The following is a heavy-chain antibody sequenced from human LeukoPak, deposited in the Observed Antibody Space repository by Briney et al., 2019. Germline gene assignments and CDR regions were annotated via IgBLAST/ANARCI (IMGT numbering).Heavy chain of an antibody. CDR1: GGSISSYY. J-gene: IGHJ4*02. CDR3: ATVGKVHSHY. CDR2: ISSSSSYI. V-gene: IGHV3-21*01. D-gene: IGHD1-1*01. Sequence: ETLSLTCTVSGGSISSYYWSWIRQPPGKGLEWVSSISSSSSYIYYADSVKGRFTISRDNAKNSLYLQMNSLRAEDTAVYYCATVGKVHSHYWGQGTLVTVSS.